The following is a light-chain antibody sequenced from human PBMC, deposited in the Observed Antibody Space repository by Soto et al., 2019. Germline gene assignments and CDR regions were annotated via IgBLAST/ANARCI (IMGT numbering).Light chain of an antibody. CDR3: QQYNNWPIT. Sequence: EVVMTQSPATLSVSPGARATLSCRAAQSIRSLLAWYQHKPGQAPRLLIYGASTRATAIPARFTGSGSGTEFTLTISSLQSEDFAVYYCQQYNNWPITFGPGTRLEI. V-gene: IGKV3-15*01. J-gene: IGKJ5*01. CDR2: GAS. CDR1: QSIRSL.